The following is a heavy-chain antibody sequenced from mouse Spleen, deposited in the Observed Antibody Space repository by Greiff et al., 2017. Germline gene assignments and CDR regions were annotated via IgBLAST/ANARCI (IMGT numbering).Heavy chain of an antibody. CDR1: GFTFSSYA. CDR3: ARETVVATGTMDY. J-gene: IGHJ4*01. Sequence: EVKLVESGGGLVKPGGSLKLSCAASGFTFSSYAMSWVRQTPEKRLEWVATISSGGSYTYYPDSVKGRFTISRDNAKNTLYLQMSSLRSEDTAMYYCARETVVATGTMDYWGQGTSVTVSS. D-gene: IGHD1-1*01. CDR2: ISSGGSYT. V-gene: IGHV5-9-1*01.